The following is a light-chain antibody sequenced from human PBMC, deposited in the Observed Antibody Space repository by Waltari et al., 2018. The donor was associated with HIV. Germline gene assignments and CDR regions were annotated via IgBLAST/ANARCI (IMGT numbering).Light chain of an antibody. Sequence: QSVLTQPPSVSAAPGQKVTISCSRTSPNIGNDSVSWYQHVPGAAPRLLIYDNSKRPSGIPDRFSGSESGTSATLAITGLQTGDEADYYCGTWDRTLGGGVFGGGTKLTVL. J-gene: IGLJ3*02. CDR3: GTWDRTLGGGV. V-gene: IGLV1-51*01. CDR1: SPNIGNDS. CDR2: DNS.